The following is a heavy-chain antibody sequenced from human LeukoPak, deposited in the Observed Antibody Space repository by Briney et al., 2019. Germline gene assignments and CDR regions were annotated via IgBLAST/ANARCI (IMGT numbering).Heavy chain of an antibody. CDR2: INHSGST. CDR3: AREAIYCDSSGYLYSFDY. V-gene: IGHV4-34*01. D-gene: IGHD3-22*01. CDR1: GGSFSGYY. Sequence: SETLSLTCAVYGGSFSGYYWSWIRQPPGKGLEWIGEINHSGSTNYNPSLKSRVTISVDTSKNQFSLKLSSVTAADTAVYYCAREAIYCDSSGYLYSFDYWGQGTLVTVSS. J-gene: IGHJ4*02.